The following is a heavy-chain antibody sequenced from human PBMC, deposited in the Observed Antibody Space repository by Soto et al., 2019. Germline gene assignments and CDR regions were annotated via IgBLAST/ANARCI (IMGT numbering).Heavy chain of an antibody. CDR1: GFTFSSYA. Sequence: GGSLRLSCAASGFTFSSYAMSWVRQAPGKGLEWVSAISGSGAGTYYADSVKGRFTISRDNSKNTVYLQMNSLRAEDTAVYSCAKAWMDNARHRYFDHWGQGTLVTVSS. CDR3: AKAWMDNARHRYFDH. D-gene: IGHD5-12*01. J-gene: IGHJ4*02. V-gene: IGHV3-23*01. CDR2: ISGSGAGT.